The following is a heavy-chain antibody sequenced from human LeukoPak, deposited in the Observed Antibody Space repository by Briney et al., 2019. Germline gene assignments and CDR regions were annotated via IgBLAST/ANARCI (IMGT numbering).Heavy chain of an antibody. V-gene: IGHV1-8*03. CDR3: ARGSGSYGWSYYYYYMDV. CDR2: MNPSSGNT. J-gene: IGHJ6*03. Sequence: ASVKVSCKASGYTFTSYDINWVRQATGQGLEWMGWMNPSSGNTGYAQKFQGRVTITRNTSISTAYMELSSLRSEDTAVYYCARGSGSYGWSYYYYYMDVWGKGTTVTVSS. D-gene: IGHD5-18*01. CDR1: GYTFTSYD.